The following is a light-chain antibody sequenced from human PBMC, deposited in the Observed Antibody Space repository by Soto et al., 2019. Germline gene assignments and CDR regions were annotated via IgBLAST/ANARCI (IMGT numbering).Light chain of an antibody. CDR2: GAS. Sequence: EIVMTQSPATLSVSPGERANLSCRASQSVSKLAWYQQKPGQAPRLVIYGASTRATGIPARFSGSGSGTEFTLTISSLQSEDFAVYSCQQYNNWLYTFGPGTKLEIK. J-gene: IGKJ2*01. V-gene: IGKV3-15*01. CDR1: QSVSK. CDR3: QQYNNWLYT.